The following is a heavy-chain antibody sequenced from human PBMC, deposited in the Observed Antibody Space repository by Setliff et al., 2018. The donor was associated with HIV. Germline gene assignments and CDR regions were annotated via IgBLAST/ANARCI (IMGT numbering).Heavy chain of an antibody. CDR1: GGSISSSSYY. CDR2: LSYTGST. CDR3: ARFPGSLTYFDY. Sequence: PSETLSLTCTVSGGSISSSSYYWGWVRQPPGKGLEWIGYLSYTGSTNYNPSLKSRVTMSVDTSKNHFSLTLNSVTAADTAVYYCARFPGSLTYFDYWGQGTLVTVSS. J-gene: IGHJ4*02. D-gene: IGHD3-10*01. V-gene: IGHV4-61*03.